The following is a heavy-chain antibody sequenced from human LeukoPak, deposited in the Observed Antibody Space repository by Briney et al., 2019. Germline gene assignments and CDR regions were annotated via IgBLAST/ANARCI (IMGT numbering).Heavy chain of an antibody. D-gene: IGHD2-2*01. CDR1: GFTFNNHW. J-gene: IGHJ3*02. CDR3: ARDHAYAFDI. CDR2: IKEDGSEK. Sequence: GGSLRLSCAASGFTFNNHWMSWVRQAPGKGLEWVANIKEDGSEKDYVDSVKGRFTISRDNAKNSLYLQMNSLRAEDTAVCYCARDHAYAFDIWSQGTLVTVSS. V-gene: IGHV3-7*01.